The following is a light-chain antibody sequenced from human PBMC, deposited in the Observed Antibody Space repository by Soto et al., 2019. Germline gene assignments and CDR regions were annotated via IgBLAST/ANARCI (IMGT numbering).Light chain of an antibody. J-gene: IGKJ1*01. CDR1: LSVSRN. CDR3: QQYNAWPRT. CDR2: DAS. V-gene: IGKV3-15*01. Sequence: EIVMTPSPATLSVSTGERATLSCRASLSVSRNLAWYQQKPGQAPRLLIFDASTRATGIPARFSGSGSGTEFTLTITSLQSEDFAVYYCQQYNAWPRTFGQGTKVHIK.